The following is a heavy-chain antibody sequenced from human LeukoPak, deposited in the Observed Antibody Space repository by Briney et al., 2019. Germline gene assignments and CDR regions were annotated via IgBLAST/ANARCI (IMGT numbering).Heavy chain of an antibody. CDR3: ATSPVTGMIYFDY. CDR1: GFTVSNYY. V-gene: IGHV3-66*01. J-gene: IGHJ4*02. CDR2: IYSGGDT. Sequence: GGSLRLSCAASGFTVSNYYMSWVRQAPGKGLEWVSVIYSGGDTYYADSVKGRFTISRDNSKNTLYLQMNDLRAEDTAVYYCATSPVTGMIYFDYWGQGTLVTVSS. D-gene: IGHD6-19*01.